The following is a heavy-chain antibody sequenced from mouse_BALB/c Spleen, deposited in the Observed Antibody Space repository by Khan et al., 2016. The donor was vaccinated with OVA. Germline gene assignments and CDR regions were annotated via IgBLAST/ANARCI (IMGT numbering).Heavy chain of an antibody. CDR2: ISYSGNS. D-gene: IGHD1-1*01. J-gene: IGHJ3*01. CDR1: GDSITSGY. Sequence: VQLKQSGPSLVKPSQTLSLTCSVTGDSITSGYWNWIRKFSGNKLEYMGYISYSGNSYYNPSLNSRISITRDTFKNQYYLQLNSVTTEDTATYYCACELRGLAYWGQGTLVTVSA. CDR3: ACELRGLAY. V-gene: IGHV3-8*02.